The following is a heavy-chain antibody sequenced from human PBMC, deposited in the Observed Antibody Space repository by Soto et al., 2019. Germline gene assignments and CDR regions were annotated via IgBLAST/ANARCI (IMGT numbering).Heavy chain of an antibody. CDR3: ARREAARCRELSWFDP. CDR2: TYYSGST. V-gene: IGHV4-61*01. CDR1: GGSVSSGSYY. Sequence: SETLSLTCTVSGGSVSSGSYYWSWIRQPPGKGLEWIGYTYYSGSTNYNPSLKSRVTISVDTSKNQFSLKLSSVTAADTAVYDCARREAARCRELSWFDPWFQGTLVTVS. D-gene: IGHD6-6*01. J-gene: IGHJ5*02.